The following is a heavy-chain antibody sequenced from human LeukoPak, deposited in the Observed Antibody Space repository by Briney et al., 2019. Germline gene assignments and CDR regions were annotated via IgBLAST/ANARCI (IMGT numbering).Heavy chain of an antibody. CDR1: GFTFSSYW. CDR2: INQDGSEK. J-gene: IGHJ4*02. Sequence: PGGSLRLSCAASGFTFSSYWMSWVRQAPGKGLEWVANINQDGSEKYYVDSVKGRFTISRDNANNSLYLQMNGLRAEDTSVYYCARVFFDVRSSGASGCNYWGQGTLVTVSS. D-gene: IGHD6-19*01. CDR3: ARVFFDVRSSGASGCNY. V-gene: IGHV3-7*01.